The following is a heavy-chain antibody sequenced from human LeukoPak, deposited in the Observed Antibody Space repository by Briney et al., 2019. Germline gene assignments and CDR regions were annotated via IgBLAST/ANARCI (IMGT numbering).Heavy chain of an antibody. Sequence: GPSVKVSCKASGYTFTSYGISWARQAPGQGLEWMGWISAYNGNTNYAQKLQGRVTMTTDTSTSTAYMELRSLRSDDTAVYYCARSGLYYYDSSGWVPFDYWGQGTLVTVSS. V-gene: IGHV1-18*01. CDR1: GYTFTSYG. CDR2: ISAYNGNT. D-gene: IGHD3-22*01. CDR3: ARSGLYYYDSSGWVPFDY. J-gene: IGHJ4*02.